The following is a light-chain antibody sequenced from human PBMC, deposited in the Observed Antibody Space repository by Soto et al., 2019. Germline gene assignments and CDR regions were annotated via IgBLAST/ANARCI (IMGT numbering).Light chain of an antibody. Sequence: QSVLTQPASVPGSPGQSITISCTGTSSDVGGYNYVSWYQQHPGKAPKLMIYEVSNRPSGVSNRFSGSKSGNTASLTISGLQAEDEADYYCTSYTSSSTLGVLFGGGTKLTVL. V-gene: IGLV2-14*01. CDR3: TSYTSSSTLGVL. CDR1: SSDVGGYNY. CDR2: EVS. J-gene: IGLJ2*01.